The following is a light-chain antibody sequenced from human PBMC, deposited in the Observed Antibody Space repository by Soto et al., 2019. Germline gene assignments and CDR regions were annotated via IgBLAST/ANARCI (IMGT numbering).Light chain of an antibody. J-gene: IGLJ2*01. CDR2: DVI. CDR3: SSYTSSSTLV. Sequence: QSALTQPASVSGSPGQSITISCTGTSSDVGGYNYVSWYQQHPGTAPKLMIYDVINRPSGVSNRFSGSKSGNTASLTISGLQAEDEADYYCSSYTSSSTLVFGGGTKLTVL. CDR1: SSDVGGYNY. V-gene: IGLV2-14*01.